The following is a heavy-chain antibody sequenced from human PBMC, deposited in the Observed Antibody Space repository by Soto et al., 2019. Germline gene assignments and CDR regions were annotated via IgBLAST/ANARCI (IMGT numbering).Heavy chain of an antibody. D-gene: IGHD2-15*01. CDR3: ARGYCSGGSCHTIDY. Sequence: GASVKVSCKASGYTFTIYGISWVRQAPGQGLEWMGWISAYNGNTNYAQKLQGRVTMTTDTSTSTAYMELRSLRSDDTAVYYCARGYCSGGSCHTIDYWGQGTLVTVSS. V-gene: IGHV1-18*01. J-gene: IGHJ4*02. CDR1: GYTFTIYG. CDR2: ISAYNGNT.